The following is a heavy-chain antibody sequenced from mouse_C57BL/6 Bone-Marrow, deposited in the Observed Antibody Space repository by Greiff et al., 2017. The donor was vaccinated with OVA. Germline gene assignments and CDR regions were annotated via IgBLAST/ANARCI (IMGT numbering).Heavy chain of an antibody. CDR3: TRYWVRRYFDY. J-gene: IGHJ2*01. CDR1: GYTFTSYW. D-gene: IGHD2-1*01. Sequence: QVQLQQPGTELVKPGASVKLSCKASGYTFTSYWMHWVKQTPVHGLEWIGAIDPETGGTAYNQKFKGKAILTADKSSSTAYMELRSLTSEDSAVYYCTRYWVRRYFDYWGQGTTLTVSS. CDR2: IDPETGGT. V-gene: IGHV1-15*01.